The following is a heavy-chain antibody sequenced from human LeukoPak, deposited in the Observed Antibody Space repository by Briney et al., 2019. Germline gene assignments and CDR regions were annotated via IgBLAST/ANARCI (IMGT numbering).Heavy chain of an antibody. Sequence: GGSLRLSCAASGFTFSDYYMSWIRQAPGKGLEWVSYISSSGDYTIYADSVKGRFTISRDNAKNTLYVQMNSLRADDTAVYYCAKDKDFWSGYYRGVPYFYGLDVWGQGTTVTVFS. J-gene: IGHJ6*02. V-gene: IGHV3-11*06. CDR2: ISSSGDYT. D-gene: IGHD3-3*01. CDR3: AKDKDFWSGYYRGVPYFYGLDV. CDR1: GFTFSDYY.